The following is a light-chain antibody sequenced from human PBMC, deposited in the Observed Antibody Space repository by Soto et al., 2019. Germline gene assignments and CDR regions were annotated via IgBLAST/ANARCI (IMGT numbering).Light chain of an antibody. Sequence: QSALTPPASVSGSPGQSITITCTGTSSDVGSYNLVSWYQHHPGKAPKVMIYEVDKRPSGVSIRFSGSKSGDTASLTISGLQAEDEADYYCCPFAGSSTYVFVTGTKLTVL. CDR1: SSDVGSYNL. CDR3: CPFAGSSTYV. V-gene: IGLV2-23*02. CDR2: EVD. J-gene: IGLJ1*01.